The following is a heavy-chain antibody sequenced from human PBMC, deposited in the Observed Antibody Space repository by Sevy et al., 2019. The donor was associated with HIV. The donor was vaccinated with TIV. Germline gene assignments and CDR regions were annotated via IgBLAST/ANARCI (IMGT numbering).Heavy chain of an antibody. D-gene: IGHD5-12*01. J-gene: IGHJ6*02. Sequence: KQSQTLSLTCSVSGDTIVSSGHYWGWIRQTPGKGLEWIGSIYYNGHTYYSPSLKSRLTISIDTSKNQFSLNLSSVTAADTAIYFCAREAGGYDYDYGMDVWGQGTTVTVSS. CDR3: AREAGGYDYDYGMDV. V-gene: IGHV4-39*02. CDR1: GDTIVSSGHY. CDR2: IYYNGHT.